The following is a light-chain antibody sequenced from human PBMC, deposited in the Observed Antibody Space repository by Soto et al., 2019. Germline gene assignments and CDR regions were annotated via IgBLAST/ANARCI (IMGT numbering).Light chain of an antibody. V-gene: IGKV3-20*01. CDR1: QSVTGSS. CDR2: GAS. J-gene: IGKJ2*01. Sequence: DIVLTQSPGTLSLSPGERVTLSCRASQSVTGSSIAWFQQKPGQAPRLLMYGASNRATGIPHRFSGSGSGTDFTLTISSLEPEDFAVYYCQQYERSPYTFGQGTKLEIK. CDR3: QQYERSPYT.